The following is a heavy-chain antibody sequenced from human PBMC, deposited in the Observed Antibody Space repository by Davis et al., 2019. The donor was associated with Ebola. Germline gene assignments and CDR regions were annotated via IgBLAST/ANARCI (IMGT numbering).Heavy chain of an antibody. V-gene: IGHV3-48*03. Sequence: PGGSLRLSCAASGFTLSSYEMNWVRQAPGKGLEWVSYISSRDNSVYYADSVKGRFTISRDNAKNSLYLQMNSLRAEDTAVYYCAYGYYFDYWGQGTLVTVSS. CDR2: ISSRDNSV. D-gene: IGHD4-17*01. CDR1: GFTLSSYE. CDR3: AYGYYFDY. J-gene: IGHJ4*02.